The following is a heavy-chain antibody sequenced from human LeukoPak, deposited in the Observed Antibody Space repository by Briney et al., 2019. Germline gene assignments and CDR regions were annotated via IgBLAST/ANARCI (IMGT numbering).Heavy chain of an antibody. Sequence: GESLRLSCAASGFTSSRYWMHWVRQAPGKGLVWVSRINTDGRTITYADSVKGRFTISRDNSKNTLFLQMNSLRAEDTAVYYCAGGVYGDYDFDYWGQGTLVTVSS. J-gene: IGHJ4*02. CDR2: INTDGRTI. V-gene: IGHV3-74*01. CDR1: GFTSSRYW. D-gene: IGHD4-17*01. CDR3: AGGVYGDYDFDY.